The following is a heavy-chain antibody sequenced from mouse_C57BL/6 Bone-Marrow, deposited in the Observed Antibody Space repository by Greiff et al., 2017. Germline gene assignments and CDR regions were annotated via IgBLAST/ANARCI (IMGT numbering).Heavy chain of an antibody. CDR1: GYTFTSYG. Sequence: QVQLQQSGAELARPGASVKLSCKASGYTFTSYGISWVKQSTGQGLEWIGEIYPRSGNTYYNEKFKGKATLTADKSSSTAYMELRSLTSEDYAVYFCARGTVVAPRFAYWGQGTLVTVSA. V-gene: IGHV1-81*01. J-gene: IGHJ3*01. CDR3: ARGTVVAPRFAY. CDR2: IYPRSGNT. D-gene: IGHD1-1*01.